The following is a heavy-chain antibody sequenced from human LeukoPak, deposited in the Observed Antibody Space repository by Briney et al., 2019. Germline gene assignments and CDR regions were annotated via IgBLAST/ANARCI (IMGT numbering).Heavy chain of an antibody. CDR2: IWYDGSNK. CDR3: ARPAVDTAMVSAYYYYGMDV. CDR1: GFTFSSYG. Sequence: GGSLRLSCAASGFTFSSYGMHWVRQAPGKGLEWVAVIWYDGSNKYYADSVKGRFTISRDNSKNTLYLQMNSLRAEDTAVYYCARPAVDTAMVSAYYYYGMDVWGQGTMVTVSS. D-gene: IGHD5-18*01. V-gene: IGHV3-33*01. J-gene: IGHJ6*02.